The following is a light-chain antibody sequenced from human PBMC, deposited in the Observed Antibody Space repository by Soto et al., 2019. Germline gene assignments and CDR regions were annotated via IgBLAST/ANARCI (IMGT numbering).Light chain of an antibody. J-gene: IGLJ1*01. V-gene: IGLV2-14*03. CDR3: NSYTSSSTYV. Sequence: QSALTQPASVSGSPGQSITISCTGTSSDVGGFNYVSWYQPHPGKAPKLMIYDVTNRPSGVSYRFSGSKSGNTASLTISGLQAEDEAVYYCNSYTSSSTYVFGTGTKLTVL. CDR2: DVT. CDR1: SSDVGGFNY.